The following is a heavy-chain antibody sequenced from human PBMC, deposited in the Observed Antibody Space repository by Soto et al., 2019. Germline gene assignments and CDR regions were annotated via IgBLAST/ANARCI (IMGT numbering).Heavy chain of an antibody. D-gene: IGHD6-19*01. Sequence: GGSLRLSCAASGFTFDDYAMHWVRQAPGKGLEWVSGISWNSGSIGYADSVKGRFTISRDNAKNSLYLQMNSLRAEDTALYYCAKAKQWLESRNYFDYWGQGTLVTVYS. CDR3: AKAKQWLESRNYFDY. J-gene: IGHJ4*02. CDR1: GFTFDDYA. CDR2: ISWNSGSI. V-gene: IGHV3-9*01.